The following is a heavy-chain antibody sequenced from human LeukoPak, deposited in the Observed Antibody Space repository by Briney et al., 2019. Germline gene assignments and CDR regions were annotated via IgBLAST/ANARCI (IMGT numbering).Heavy chain of an antibody. D-gene: IGHD1-26*01. CDR3: ARDRVAVGARNPWADYYYGMDV. CDR2: IYRSGNT. J-gene: IGHJ6*02. CDR1: GGSISSGGYS. Sequence: SETLSLTCAVCGGSISSGGYSWSWIRQPPGKGLEWIGYIYRSGNTYYNPSLKSRVTISVDRSRNQFSLNLSSVTAADTAVYYCARDRVAVGARNPWADYYYGMDVWGQGTTVTVSS. V-gene: IGHV4-30-2*01.